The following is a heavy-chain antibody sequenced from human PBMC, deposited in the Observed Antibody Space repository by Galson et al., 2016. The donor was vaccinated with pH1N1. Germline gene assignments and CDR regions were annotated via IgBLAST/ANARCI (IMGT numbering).Heavy chain of an antibody. CDR2: IKQDGSEK. V-gene: IGHV3-7*01. D-gene: IGHD3-3*01. J-gene: IGHJ4*02. CDR3: AKDLKVFWSGYLDS. CDR1: GFTFSSYW. Sequence: SLRLSCAASGFTFSSYWMTWVRQAPGKRLEWVANIKQDGSEKYYVDSVKGRFTISRDNSKNTLYLQMSSLRLEDTALYYCAKDLKVFWSGYLDSWGQGALVTVSS.